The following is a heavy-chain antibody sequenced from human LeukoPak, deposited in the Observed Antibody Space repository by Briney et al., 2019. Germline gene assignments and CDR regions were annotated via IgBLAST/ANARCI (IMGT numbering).Heavy chain of an antibody. D-gene: IGHD3-3*01. Sequence: GASVKVSCKASGYTFTSYGISWVRQAPGQGLEWMGWISAYNGNTNYAQKLQGRVTMTTDTSTSTAYMELRSLRSDDTAVYYCARAGARITTAADASDIWGQGTMVTVSS. CDR1: GYTFTSYG. V-gene: IGHV1-18*01. J-gene: IGHJ3*02. CDR3: ARAGARITTAADASDI. CDR2: ISAYNGNT.